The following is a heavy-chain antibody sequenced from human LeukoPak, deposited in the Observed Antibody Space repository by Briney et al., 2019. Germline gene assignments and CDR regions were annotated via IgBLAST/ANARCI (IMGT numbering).Heavy chain of an antibody. CDR1: GLTFSNYW. J-gene: IGHJ4*02. CDR2: VNEDGSAK. CDR3: ARDYWRSIDH. D-gene: IGHD1-1*01. Sequence: GGPLRLSCVVSGLTFSNYWMIWVRQAPGKGLESVAIVNEDGSAKYYLDSVKGRFTISRDNARNSLYLEMNSLRAEDTAVYYCARDYWRSIDHWGQGALVTVSS. V-gene: IGHV3-7*01.